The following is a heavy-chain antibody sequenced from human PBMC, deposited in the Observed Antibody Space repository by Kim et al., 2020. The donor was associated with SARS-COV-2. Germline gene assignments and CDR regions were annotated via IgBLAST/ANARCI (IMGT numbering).Heavy chain of an antibody. V-gene: IGHV4-59*13. CDR3: ARVVPAAKNYWYFDL. D-gene: IGHD6-6*01. CDR1: GGSISGYY. J-gene: IGHJ2*01. CDR2: IYYTGSA. Sequence: SETLSLTCSVSGGSISGYYWSWIRQPPGKGLEWIGYIYYTGSAIQSPSLRSRVTISLDTSKNQFSLRLTSVTSADTAMFYCARVVPAAKNYWYFDLWGRG.